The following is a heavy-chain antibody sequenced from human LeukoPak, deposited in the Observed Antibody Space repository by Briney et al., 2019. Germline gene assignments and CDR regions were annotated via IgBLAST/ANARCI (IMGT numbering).Heavy chain of an antibody. D-gene: IGHD3-10*01. J-gene: IGHJ6*03. CDR1: GGSFSGYY. CDR2: INHSGST. V-gene: IGHV4-34*01. Sequence: SETLSLTCAVYGGSFSGYYWSWIRQPPGKGLEWIGEINHSGSTNYNPSLKSRVTISVDTSKNQFSLKLSSVTAADTAVYYCARRATMVRGVIRPNYYYMDVWGKGTTVTISS. CDR3: ARRATMVRGVIRPNYYYMDV.